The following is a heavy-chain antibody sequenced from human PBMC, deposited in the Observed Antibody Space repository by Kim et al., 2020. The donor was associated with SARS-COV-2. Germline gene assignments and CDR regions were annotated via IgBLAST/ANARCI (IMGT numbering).Heavy chain of an antibody. Sequence: YADSVKGRFTISRDNSKNTLYLQMNSLRAEDTAVYYCAKNPSCGFNSVDPWGQGTLVTVSS. V-gene: IGHV3-23*01. D-gene: IGHD6-19*01. CDR3: AKNPSCGFNSVDP. J-gene: IGHJ5*02.